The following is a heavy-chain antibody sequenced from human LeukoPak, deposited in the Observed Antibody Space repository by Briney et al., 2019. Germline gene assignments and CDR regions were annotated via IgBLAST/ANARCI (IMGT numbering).Heavy chain of an antibody. CDR3: YSRFRD. V-gene: IGHV3-48*03. CDR1: VLTLNRYE. Sequence: GGALRLSCLGSVLTLNRYEWIRVRQAPAKGLDWVAYISAEGTHKTYLDSLNGRFTISRDTANHSLSLQMNTLTVEYTAIYYCYSRFRDWGRGNMVTVSS. D-gene: IGHD1-26*01. CDR2: ISAEGTHK. J-gene: IGHJ4*02.